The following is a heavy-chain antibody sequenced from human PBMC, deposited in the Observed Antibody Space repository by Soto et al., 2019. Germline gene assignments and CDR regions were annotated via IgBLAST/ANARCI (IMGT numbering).Heavy chain of an antibody. V-gene: IGHV3-74*01. Sequence: EVQLVESGGGLVQPGGSLRLSCAASGFTFSSYWMHWVRQAPGKGLVWVSRINSDGSSTSYADSVKGRFTISRDNAKNTLYLQMNSLRAEDTAVYYCAREIYYDFWSGYYRWFDPWGQGTLVTVSS. CDR1: GFTFSSYW. CDR3: AREIYYDFWSGYYRWFDP. CDR2: INSDGSST. J-gene: IGHJ5*02. D-gene: IGHD3-3*01.